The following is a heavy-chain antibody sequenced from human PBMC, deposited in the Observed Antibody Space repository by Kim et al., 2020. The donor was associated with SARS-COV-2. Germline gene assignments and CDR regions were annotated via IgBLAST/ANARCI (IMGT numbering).Heavy chain of an antibody. Sequence: GGSLRLSCAASGFTFSSYSMNWVRQAPGKGLEWVSSISSSSSYIYYADSVKGRFTISRDNAKNSLYLQMNSLRAEDTAVYYCARDRGWTPYGDYVGLGAFDIWGQGTMVTVSS. CDR3: ARDRGWTPYGDYVGLGAFDI. CDR2: ISSSSSYI. CDR1: GFTFSSYS. J-gene: IGHJ3*02. D-gene: IGHD4-17*01. V-gene: IGHV3-21*01.